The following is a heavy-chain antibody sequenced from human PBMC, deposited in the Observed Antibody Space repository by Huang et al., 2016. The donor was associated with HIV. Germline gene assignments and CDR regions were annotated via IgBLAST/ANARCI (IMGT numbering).Heavy chain of an antibody. D-gene: IGHD3-16*01. CDR2: VLYGGNT. V-gene: IGHV4-39*01. Sequence: QLQLQESGPGLVRPSETLSLTCSVSGGSVNSGYYYWGWIRQPPGKGLEWIASVLYGGNTFYKPSLKRRVSMSVDTSKKRFSLNLSSVTAADTAVYFCARLPFDYVWGTQRQTALDELDVWGQGTMVTVSS. CDR3: ARLPFDYVWGTQRQTALDELDV. CDR1: GGSVNSGYYY. J-gene: IGHJ3*01.